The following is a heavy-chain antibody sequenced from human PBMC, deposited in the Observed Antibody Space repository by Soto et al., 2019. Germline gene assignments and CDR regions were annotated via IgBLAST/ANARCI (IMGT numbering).Heavy chain of an antibody. D-gene: IGHD2-8*01. CDR2: TYYRSKWYN. Sequence: PSQTLSLTCAISGDSVSSSSVTWNWIRQSPSRGLEWLGRTYYRSKWYNDYAESVKSRITINPDTSKNQFSLHLNSVTPEDTAVNYCGRLIGNGWFDFWGQGTLVTVSS. CDR3: GRLIGNGWFDF. J-gene: IGHJ5*01. V-gene: IGHV6-1*01. CDR1: GDSVSSSSVT.